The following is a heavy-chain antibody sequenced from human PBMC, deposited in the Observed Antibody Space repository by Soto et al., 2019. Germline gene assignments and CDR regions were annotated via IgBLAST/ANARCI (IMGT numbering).Heavy chain of an antibody. D-gene: IGHD6-19*01. CDR3: ARQAPVGYSSGWYDAFDI. CDR1: GYSFTSYW. Sequence: GESLKISCKGSGYSFTSYWIGWVRQMPGKGLEWMGIIYPGDSDTRYSPSFQGQVTISADNSISTAYLQWSSLKASDTAMYYCARQAPVGYSSGWYDAFDIWGQGTMVTVSS. CDR2: IYPGDSDT. J-gene: IGHJ3*02. V-gene: IGHV5-51*01.